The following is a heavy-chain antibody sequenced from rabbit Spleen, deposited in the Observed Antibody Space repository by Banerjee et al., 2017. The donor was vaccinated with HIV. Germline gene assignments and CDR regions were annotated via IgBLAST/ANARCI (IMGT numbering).Heavy chain of an antibody. CDR3: ARDLASVVGWNFNL. CDR2: INTYTGKP. V-gene: IGHV1S45*01. Sequence: QEQLVESGGGLVKPEGSLTLTCKASGVSFSDRDVMCWVRQAPGKGLQWIACINTYTGKPVYATWAKGRFTISRTSSTTVTLQMTSLTAADTATYFCARDLASVVGWNFNLWGPGTLVTVS. J-gene: IGHJ4*01. CDR1: GVSFSDRDV. D-gene: IGHD3-1*01.